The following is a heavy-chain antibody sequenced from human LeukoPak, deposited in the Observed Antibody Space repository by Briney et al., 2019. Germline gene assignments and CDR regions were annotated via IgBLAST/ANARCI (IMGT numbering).Heavy chain of an antibody. J-gene: IGHJ4*02. V-gene: IGHV4-31*03. CDR3: ARGRGSSWYYFDY. Sequence: SETLSLTCTVSGGSINNGGYYWSWIRQHPGKGLEWIGYIYYSGSSYYNPSLRSRVTISVDTSKNYFSLKLSSVTAADTAVYYCARGRGSSWYYFDYWGQGTLVTVSS. D-gene: IGHD6-13*01. CDR2: IYYSGSS. CDR1: GGSINNGGYY.